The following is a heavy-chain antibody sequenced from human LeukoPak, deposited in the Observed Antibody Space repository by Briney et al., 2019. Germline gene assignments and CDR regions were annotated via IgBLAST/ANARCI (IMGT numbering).Heavy chain of an antibody. Sequence: SQTLSLTCAISGDSVSSNNGAGNWIRQSPSRGLEWLGRTYYRSKWYNDYAGSLMSRITISLDTSKNQFSLQVYSVTPEDTAVYYCARDVGTTGWHTYDFWGQGTLVTVSS. J-gene: IGHJ4*02. V-gene: IGHV6-1*01. CDR2: TYYRSKWYN. D-gene: IGHD3-9*01. CDR3: ARDVGTTGWHTYDF. CDR1: GDSVSSNNGA.